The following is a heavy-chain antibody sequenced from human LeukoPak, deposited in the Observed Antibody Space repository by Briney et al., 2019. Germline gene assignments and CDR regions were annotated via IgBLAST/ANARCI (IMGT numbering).Heavy chain of an antibody. J-gene: IGHJ4*02. D-gene: IGHD3-22*01. CDR2: IYGGGST. CDR3: ARAQFYHDSSTYGPDY. Sequence: GESLRLSCAASGFTVSSNYMSWVRQAPGKGLEWVSVIYGGGSTYYADSVKGRFSISRDTSKNAVYLQMNSLRAEDTAVYYCARAQFYHDSSTYGPDYWGQGTLVTVSS. V-gene: IGHV3-53*01. CDR1: GFTVSSNY.